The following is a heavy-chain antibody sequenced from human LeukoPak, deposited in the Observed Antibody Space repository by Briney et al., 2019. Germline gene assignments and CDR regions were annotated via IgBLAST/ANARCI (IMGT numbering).Heavy chain of an antibody. J-gene: IGHJ6*02. CDR2: INQSGST. CDR1: GESFSGYY. Sequence: PSETLSLNCAVYGESFSGYYWSWIRQPPGKGLEWIGEINQSGSTNYNSSLKGRVTISVDSSKNQFSLRLSSVTAADTAVYYCASATSVYYYYHGMDVWGQATSVSASS. V-gene: IGHV4-34*01. CDR3: ASATSVYYYYHGMDV.